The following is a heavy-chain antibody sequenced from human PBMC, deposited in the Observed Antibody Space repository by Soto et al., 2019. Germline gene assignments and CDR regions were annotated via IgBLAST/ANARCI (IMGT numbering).Heavy chain of an antibody. J-gene: IGHJ4*02. D-gene: IGHD2-15*01. V-gene: IGHV1-3*01. CDR3: ARGPGGPDGPGDY. Sequence: QVQLVQSGAEVKKPGASVKVSCKASGYTFTSYAMHWARQATGQRLEWMGWINAGNGNTKYSQKFQGRVTITRDTSASTAYMELSSLRSEDTAVYYCARGPGGPDGPGDYWGQGTLVTVSS. CDR1: GYTFTSYA. CDR2: INAGNGNT.